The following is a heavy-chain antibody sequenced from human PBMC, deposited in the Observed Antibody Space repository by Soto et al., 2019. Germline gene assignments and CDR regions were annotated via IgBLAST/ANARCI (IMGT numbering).Heavy chain of an antibody. CDR1: GFTFATYA. CDR3: ARDKDTSSWTGFDF. V-gene: IGHV3-23*01. J-gene: IGHJ4*01. CDR2: ISATGIST. Sequence: PGGSLRLSCAASGFTFATYAMSWVRQAPGNGLEWVSAISATGISTHYADSVKGRVTISRDNSANTLSLEMSSLTAEDTAVYYCARDKDTSSWTGFDFWGHGTLVTVSS. D-gene: IGHD1-1*01.